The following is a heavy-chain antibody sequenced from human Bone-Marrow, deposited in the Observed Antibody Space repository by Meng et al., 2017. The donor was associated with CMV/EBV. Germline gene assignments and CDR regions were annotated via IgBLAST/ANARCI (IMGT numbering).Heavy chain of an antibody. J-gene: IGHJ4*02. D-gene: IGHD6-13*01. V-gene: IGHV1-8*01. Sequence: ASVKVSCKASGYTFTNYDINWVRQAPGQGLEWMGWMNPNIGNTGYAQKFQGRVTMTRDTSISTAYMELSSLRSEDTAVYYCARDRGYSSSSRLNYWGQGTLVTVSS. CDR1: GYTFTNYD. CDR3: ARDRGYSSSSRLNY. CDR2: MNPNIGNT.